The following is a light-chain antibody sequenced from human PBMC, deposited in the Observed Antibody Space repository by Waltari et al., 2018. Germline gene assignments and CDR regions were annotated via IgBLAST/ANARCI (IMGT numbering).Light chain of an antibody. J-gene: IGKJ1*01. CDR2: DAS. CDR1: QCIIGR. CDR3: QQYHTYKM. Sequence: DIQMTQSPSTLSASIGDRVTITCRASQCIIGRLAWYQQKPGKAPKLLICDASSLEYGVPSRFSGSGYGTEFTLTISSLQPDDSATYYCQQYHTYKMFGQGTKVEI. V-gene: IGKV1-5*01.